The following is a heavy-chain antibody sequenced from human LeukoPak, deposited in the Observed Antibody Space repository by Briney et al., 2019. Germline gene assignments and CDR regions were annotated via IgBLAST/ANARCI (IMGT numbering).Heavy chain of an antibody. CDR2: ISGSGAST. CDR3: AKETDYNYIYYFDY. J-gene: IGHJ4*02. V-gene: IGHV3-23*01. Sequence: GGSLRLSCAASGFIFTQYWMHWVRQAPGKGLEWVSGISGSGASTYYADSVKGRFTISRDNSKNTLYLQMNSLRAEDTAVYSCAKETDYNYIYYFDYWGQGTLVTVSS. D-gene: IGHD5-24*01. CDR1: GFIFTQYW.